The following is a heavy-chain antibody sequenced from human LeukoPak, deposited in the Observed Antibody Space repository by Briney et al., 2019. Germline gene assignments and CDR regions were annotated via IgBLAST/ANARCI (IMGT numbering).Heavy chain of an antibody. J-gene: IGHJ5*02. Sequence: ASLKVSCKASGYTFTSYYMHWVRQAPGQGLECMGIINPNGGPPTYVQKFQGRVTMTSDTSTSTVYMELSSLKSEDTAVYYCARDSTTSSLGDPWGQGTLVTVSS. V-gene: IGHV1-46*01. D-gene: IGHD2-2*01. CDR1: GYTFTSYY. CDR3: ARDSTTSSLGDP. CDR2: INPNGGPP.